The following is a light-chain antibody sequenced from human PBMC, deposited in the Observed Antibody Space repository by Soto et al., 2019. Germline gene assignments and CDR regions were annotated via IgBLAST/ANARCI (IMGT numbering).Light chain of an antibody. CDR2: DAS. V-gene: IGKV1-5*01. J-gene: IGKJ5*01. CDR1: QSLLHSNGYNY. CDR3: HQYNSFSPWT. Sequence: MTQSPLSLPVTPGEPASISCRSSQSLLHSNGYNYLAWYQQKPGKAPKLLISDASRLKSGVPSRFSGSGSGTEFTLTVSSLQPDDFATYYCHQYNSFSPWTFGQGTRLEIK.